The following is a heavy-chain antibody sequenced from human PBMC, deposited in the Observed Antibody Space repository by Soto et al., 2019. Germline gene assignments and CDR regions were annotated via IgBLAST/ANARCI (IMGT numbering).Heavy chain of an antibody. CDR2: ISSSSSYI. CDR3: ARLTTYSSGWYGNFDY. J-gene: IGHJ4*02. Sequence: GGSLRLSCAASGFTFSSYSMNWVRQAPGKGLEWVSSISSSSSYIYYADSVKGRVTISVDTSKNQFSLKLSSVTAADTAVYYCARLTTYSSGWYGNFDYWGQGTLVTVSS. V-gene: IGHV3-21*04. D-gene: IGHD6-19*01. CDR1: GFTFSSYS.